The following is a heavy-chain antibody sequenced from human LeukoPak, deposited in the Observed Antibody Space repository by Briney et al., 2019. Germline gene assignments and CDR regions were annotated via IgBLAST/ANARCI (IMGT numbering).Heavy chain of an antibody. Sequence: TSETLTLTCTVSGGPTSSYYWSWNRQPPGKGLEWIGYIYYSGSTNYNPSLKSRVTISLDTSKNQFSLKVSSVTAADTAVYYCARGAAMVDYWGRGTLVTVSS. D-gene: IGHD5-18*01. CDR2: IYYSGST. CDR1: GGPTSSYY. J-gene: IGHJ4*01. CDR3: ARGAAMVDY. V-gene: IGHV4-59*01.